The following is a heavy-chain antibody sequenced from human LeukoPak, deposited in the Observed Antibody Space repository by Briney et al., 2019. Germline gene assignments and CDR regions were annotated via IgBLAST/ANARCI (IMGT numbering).Heavy chain of an antibody. CDR2: ISSSSSYI. CDR1: GFTFSSYS. CDR3: ARDSDYYYDSSGYDY. J-gene: IGHJ4*02. D-gene: IGHD3-22*01. V-gene: IGHV3-21*01. Sequence: GGSLRLSCAASGFTFSSYSMNWVRQAPGKGLEWVSSISSSSSYIYYADSVKGRFTISRDNAKNSLYLQMNSLRAEDTAVYYCARDSDYYYDSSGYDYWGQGTLVTVSS.